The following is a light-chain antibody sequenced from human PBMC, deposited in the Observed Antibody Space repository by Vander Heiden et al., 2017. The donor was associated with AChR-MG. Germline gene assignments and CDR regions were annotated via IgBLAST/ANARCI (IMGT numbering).Light chain of an antibody. J-gene: IGKJ1*01. V-gene: IGKV1-27*01. Sequence: DIQMTPSPSSLSASVGDRVTITCRASQGISIYLAWYQQKPGKVPKLLIYAASTLQSGVPSRFSGSGSGTDFTLTISSLHPEDVATYYCQKDNSAPRTFGQGTKVEIK. CDR1: QGISIY. CDR2: AAS. CDR3: QKDNSAPRT.